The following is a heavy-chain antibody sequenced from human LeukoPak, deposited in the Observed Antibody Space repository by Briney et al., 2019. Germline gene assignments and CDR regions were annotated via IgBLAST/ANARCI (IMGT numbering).Heavy chain of an antibody. V-gene: IGHV3-53*01. D-gene: IGHD6-13*01. CDR2: IYSGGST. J-gene: IGHJ4*02. CDR3: ARKQLPDY. CDR1: GFTVSSNY. Sequence: GGSLRLSCAASGFTVSSNYMSWVRQAPGKGLEGVSVIYSGGSTYYADSVKGRFTISKDNSKNTLYLQMNSLRAEDTAVYYCARKQLPDYWGQGTLVTVSS.